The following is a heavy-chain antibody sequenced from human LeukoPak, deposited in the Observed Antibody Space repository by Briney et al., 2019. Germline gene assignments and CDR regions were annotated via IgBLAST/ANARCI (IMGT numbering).Heavy chain of an antibody. CDR2: ISGSGGST. D-gene: IGHD6-13*01. J-gene: IGHJ4*02. V-gene: IGHV3-23*01. Sequence: GGSLRLSCAASGFTFSSYAMSWVRQAPGKGLEWVSAISGSGGSTYYADSVKGRFTISRDNSKNTVYLQMNSLRTEDTAVYYCARDIAAAGTLMDHWGQGTLITVSS. CDR3: ARDIAAAGTLMDH. CDR1: GFTFSSYA.